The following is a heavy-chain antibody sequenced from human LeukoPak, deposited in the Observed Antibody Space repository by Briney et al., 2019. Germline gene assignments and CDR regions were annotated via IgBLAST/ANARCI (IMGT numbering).Heavy chain of an antibody. J-gene: IGHJ5*02. CDR1: GFTFSDYY. CDR2: ISSSGSTI. D-gene: IGHD4-23*01. V-gene: IGHV3-11*01. CDR3: ARDRPTTVENWFDP. Sequence: GGSLRLPCAASGFTFSDYYMSWIRQAPGKGLEWVSYISSSGSTIYYADSVKGRFTISRDNAKNSLYLQMNSLRAEDTTVYYCARDRPTTVENWFDPWGQGTLVTVSS.